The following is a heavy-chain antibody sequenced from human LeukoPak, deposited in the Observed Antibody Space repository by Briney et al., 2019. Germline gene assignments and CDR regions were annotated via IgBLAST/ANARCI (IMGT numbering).Heavy chain of an antibody. CDR2: FYYNGNT. CDR3: ARDHTSTWYTIDY. J-gene: IGHJ4*02. Sequence: GSLRLSCTASGFTFRNYAMSWIRQPPGKGLEWIGSFYYNGNTYYNPSLKSRVTISVDTSKNRFSLNLNSVTAAETAVYYCARDHTSTWYTIDYWGQGTLVTVSS. D-gene: IGHD6-13*01. V-gene: IGHV4-39*01. CDR1: GFTFRNYA.